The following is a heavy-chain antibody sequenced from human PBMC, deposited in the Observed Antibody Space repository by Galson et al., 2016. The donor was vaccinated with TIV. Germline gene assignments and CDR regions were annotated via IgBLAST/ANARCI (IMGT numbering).Heavy chain of an antibody. Sequence: QSGAEVKKPGESLKISCKASGYRFTSYWIAWVRQVPGTGLEWVGVVNPGGSTIRYSPPFQGQVTISSDKSINTAYLQWNRLEASATAAYYCARQEHFGDYRGDALDIGGQGTMVIVSS. CDR3: ARQEHFGDYRGDALDI. J-gene: IGHJ3*02. CDR1: GYRFTSYW. V-gene: IGHV5-51*01. CDR2: VNPGGSTI. D-gene: IGHD4-17*01.